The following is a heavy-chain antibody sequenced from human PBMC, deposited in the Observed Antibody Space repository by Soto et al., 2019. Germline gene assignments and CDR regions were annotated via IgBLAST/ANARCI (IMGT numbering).Heavy chain of an antibody. CDR3: ASGPGMRKNCSGGSCYSHYYYGMDV. CDR2: MSPYNGKT. Sequence: ASVKVSCKASGYTFSNYDINWVRQATGQGPEWMGWMSPYNGKTGCAQKFQGRVTMTADESTSTAYMELSSLRSEDTAVYYCASGPGMRKNCSGGSCYSHYYYGMDVWGQGTTVTVSS. V-gene: IGHV1-8*01. CDR1: GYTFSNYD. J-gene: IGHJ6*02. D-gene: IGHD2-15*01.